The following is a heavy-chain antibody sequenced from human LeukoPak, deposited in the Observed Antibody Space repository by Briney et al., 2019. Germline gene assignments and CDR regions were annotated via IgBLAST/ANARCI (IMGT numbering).Heavy chain of an antibody. D-gene: IGHD6-25*01. V-gene: IGHV3-11*04. Sequence: GGSLRLSCAASGFPFSDYYMSWIRQAPGKGLEWVSYISSSGDTIYYADSVKGRFIISRDNAQNSLYLQMSSLRTEDTGVYFCARVDSSGWLDYWGQGTLVTVSS. CDR2: ISSSGDTI. CDR3: ARVDSSGWLDY. J-gene: IGHJ4*02. CDR1: GFPFSDYY.